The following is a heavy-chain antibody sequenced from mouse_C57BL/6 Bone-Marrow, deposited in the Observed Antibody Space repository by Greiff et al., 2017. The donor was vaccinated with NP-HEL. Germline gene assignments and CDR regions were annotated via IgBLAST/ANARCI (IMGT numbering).Heavy chain of an antibody. J-gene: IGHJ3*01. V-gene: IGHV1-42*01. Sequence: EVQLQQSGPELVKPGASVKISCKASGYSFTGYYMNWVKQSPEKSLEWIGEINPSTGGTTYNQKFKAKATLTVDKSSSTAYLQLKSLTSEGSAVYYCAGGSSYGFAYWGQGTLVTVSA. CDR2: INPSTGGT. D-gene: IGHD1-1*01. CDR1: GYSFTGYY. CDR3: AGGSSYGFAY.